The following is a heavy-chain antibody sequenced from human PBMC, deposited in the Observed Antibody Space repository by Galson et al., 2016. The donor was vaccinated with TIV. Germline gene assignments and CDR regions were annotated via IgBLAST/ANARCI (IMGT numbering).Heavy chain of an antibody. CDR2: IDHSGIT. CDR3: MREGSTVTMHHYFGMDV. CDR1: GYSISSGYY. D-gene: IGHD4-11*01. Sequence: SETLSLTCAVSGYSISSGYYWGWVRQPPGKGLEWIGSIDHSGITYSKPSLKSRLTMSVDTSTNLFSLKLTSVTAADTATYYCMREGSTVTMHHYFGMDVWGQGTTVIVSS. V-gene: IGHV4-38-2*02. J-gene: IGHJ6*02.